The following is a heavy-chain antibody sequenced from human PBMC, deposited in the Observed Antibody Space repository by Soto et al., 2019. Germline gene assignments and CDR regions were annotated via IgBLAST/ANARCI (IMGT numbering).Heavy chain of an antibody. CDR2: ISGSGIST. D-gene: IGHD2-2*02. V-gene: IGHV3-21*04. CDR1: GFTFSSYA. Sequence: GGSLKLSCVASGFTFSSYAMNWVRQGPGKGLEWVSAISGSGISTYYADSVKGRFIISRDNAKNSLYLQMDSLRVEDTAVYYCARDRYTNYVNYFDPWGQGTLVTVSS. J-gene: IGHJ5*02. CDR3: ARDRYTNYVNYFDP.